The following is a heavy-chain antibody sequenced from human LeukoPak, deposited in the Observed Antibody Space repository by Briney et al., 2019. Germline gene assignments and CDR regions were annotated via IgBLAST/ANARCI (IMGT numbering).Heavy chain of an antibody. D-gene: IGHD3-3*01. J-gene: IGHJ6*03. CDR3: ARVAVLEWLLSYYYYYMDV. CDR2: IIPIFGTA. Sequence: SVKVSCKASGGTFSSYAISWVRQATGQGLEWMGGIIPIFGTANYAQKFQGRVTITADKSTSTAYMELSSLRSEDTAVYYCARVAVLEWLLSYYYYYMDVWGKGTTVAISS. CDR1: GGTFSSYA. V-gene: IGHV1-69*06.